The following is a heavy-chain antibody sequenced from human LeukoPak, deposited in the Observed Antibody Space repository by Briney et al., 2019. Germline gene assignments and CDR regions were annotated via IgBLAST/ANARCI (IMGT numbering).Heavy chain of an antibody. CDR3: ARLRWEQTGYSSDY. J-gene: IGHJ4*02. V-gene: IGHV3-66*04. Sequence: GGSLRLSCTVSGFTVSTNSMSWVRQAPGKGLEWVSFIYSDNTHYSDSVKGRFTISRDNSKNTLYLQMNSLRAEDTAVFYCARLRWEQTGYSSDYWGQGTLVTVSS. CDR2: IYSDNT. D-gene: IGHD1-26*01. CDR1: GFTVSTNS.